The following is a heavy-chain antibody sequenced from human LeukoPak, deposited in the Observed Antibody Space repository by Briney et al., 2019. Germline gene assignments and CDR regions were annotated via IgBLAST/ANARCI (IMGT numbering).Heavy chain of an antibody. CDR1: GYTFTSYA. D-gene: IGHD3-22*01. Sequence: GASVKVSCKASGYTFTSYAMNWVRQAPGQGLEWMGIINPSGGSTSYAQKFQGRVTMTRDTSTSTVYMELSSLRSEDTAVYYCARVKGYHDSSGYLIDYWGQGTLVTVSS. V-gene: IGHV1-46*01. J-gene: IGHJ4*02. CDR2: INPSGGST. CDR3: ARVKGYHDSSGYLIDY.